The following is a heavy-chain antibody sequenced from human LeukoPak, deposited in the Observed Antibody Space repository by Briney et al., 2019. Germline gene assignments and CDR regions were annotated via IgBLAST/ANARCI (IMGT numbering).Heavy chain of an antibody. V-gene: IGHV3-30*03. CDR2: ISYDGSNK. CDR3: ARSLFSSSQHFDY. J-gene: IGHJ4*02. D-gene: IGHD6-13*01. CDR1: GFTFSNYG. Sequence: QAGGSLRLSCAASGFTFSNYGMHWARQAPGRGLEWVAVISYDGSNKYYADSAKGRFTISRDDSKNTLYLRMNSLRADDTAVYYCARSLFSSSQHFDYWGQGTLVTVSS.